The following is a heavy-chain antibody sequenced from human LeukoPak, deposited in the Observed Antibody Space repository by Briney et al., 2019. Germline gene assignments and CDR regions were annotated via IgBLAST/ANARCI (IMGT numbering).Heavy chain of an antibody. CDR2: INPSGGST. J-gene: IGHJ5*02. Sequence: ASVNVSFKASGYTFTIYYMHWVRQAPGQGVEGMGIINPSGGSTSYAQKFQGRVTMTRDMSTSTVYMEMSRLRSDDTAVYYCARVQFNWFDRWGQGTLVTVSS. CDR1: GYTFTIYY. V-gene: IGHV1-46*01. CDR3: ARVQFNWFDR.